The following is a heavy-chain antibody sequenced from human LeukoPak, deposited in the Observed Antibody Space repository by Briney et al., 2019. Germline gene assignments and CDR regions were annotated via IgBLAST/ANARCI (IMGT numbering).Heavy chain of an antibody. CDR1: GFTFSDYY. V-gene: IGHV3-11*04. Sequence: GGSLRLSCAASGFTFSDYYMSWIRQAPGKGLEWVSYISSSGSTIYYADSVKGRFTISRDNAKNSLYLQMNSLRAEDTAVYYCAKDWDRYCSGGSCSFDYWGQGTLVTVSS. CDR2: ISSSGSTI. CDR3: AKDWDRYCSGGSCSFDY. D-gene: IGHD2-15*01. J-gene: IGHJ4*02.